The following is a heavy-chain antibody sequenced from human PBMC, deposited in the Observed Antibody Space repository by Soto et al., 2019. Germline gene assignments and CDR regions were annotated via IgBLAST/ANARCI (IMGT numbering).Heavy chain of an antibody. D-gene: IGHD2-21*02. CDR3: AIRYGDVSTIVD. J-gene: IGHJ4*02. Sequence: GGTLRLSCGASGFTFSSHWMTWVRQAPGKGLEWVASINPDGSVKHYVDSVKGRFTISRDNADHSLYLQMSSLRAEDTAVYYFAIRYGDVSTIVDWGPGTVVSLS. V-gene: IGHV3-7*01. CDR1: GFTFSSHW. CDR2: INPDGSVK.